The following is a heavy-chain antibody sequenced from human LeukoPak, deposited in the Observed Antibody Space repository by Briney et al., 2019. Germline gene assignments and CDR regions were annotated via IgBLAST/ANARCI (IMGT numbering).Heavy chain of an antibody. Sequence: GGSLRLSCAASGFDFSSYAMHWVRQAPGKGLEWMAVIIYDGSNKNYADSVKGRFTISRDNSRNTLYMKMNSLRVEDTAVYYCARGVGETLSGWTLDYWGHGTLVAVSS. CDR2: IIYDGSNK. D-gene: IGHD6-19*01. CDR3: ARGVGETLSGWTLDY. J-gene: IGHJ4*01. CDR1: GFDFSSYA. V-gene: IGHV3-30*04.